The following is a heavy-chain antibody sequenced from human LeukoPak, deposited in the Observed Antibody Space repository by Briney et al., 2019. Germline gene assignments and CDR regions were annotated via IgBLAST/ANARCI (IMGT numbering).Heavy chain of an antibody. CDR2: IYYSGST. J-gene: IGHJ5*02. CDR1: GDSISSHY. Sequence: PSETLSLTCTVSGDSISSHYWNWVRQPPGKGLEWIGYIYYSGSTNYNPSLKSRVTISIDTSKKQFSLNLSSVTAADKAVYYYARTHPTPTLFRFAPWGQGPPVTVPS. V-gene: IGHV4-59*11. CDR3: ARTHPTPTLFRFAP.